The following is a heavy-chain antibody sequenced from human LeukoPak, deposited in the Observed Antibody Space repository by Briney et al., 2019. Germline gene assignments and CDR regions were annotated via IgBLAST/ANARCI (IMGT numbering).Heavy chain of an antibody. CDR2: IRYDGSNK. D-gene: IGHD2-8*01. Sequence: GGSLRLSCAASGFTFSSYGMHWVRQAPGKGLEWVAFIRYDGSNKYYADSVKGRFTISRDNSKNTLYLQMNSLRAEDTAVYYCAKDGRIVLMVYADAFDIWGQGTMVTVSS. J-gene: IGHJ3*02. CDR1: GFTFSSYG. CDR3: AKDGRIVLMVYADAFDI. V-gene: IGHV3-30*02.